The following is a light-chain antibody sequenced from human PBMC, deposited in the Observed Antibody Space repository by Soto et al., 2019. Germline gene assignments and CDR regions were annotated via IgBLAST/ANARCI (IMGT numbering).Light chain of an antibody. Sequence: ASASLGASVTLTCTLSSGHSSYAIAWHQQQPEKGPRYLMKLNSDGSHSKGDGIPDRFSGSSSGAERYLTISSLQSEDEADYYCQTWGTGIQVFGTGTKVTVL. CDR2: LNSDGSH. J-gene: IGLJ1*01. CDR1: SGHSSYA. V-gene: IGLV4-69*01. CDR3: QTWGTGIQV.